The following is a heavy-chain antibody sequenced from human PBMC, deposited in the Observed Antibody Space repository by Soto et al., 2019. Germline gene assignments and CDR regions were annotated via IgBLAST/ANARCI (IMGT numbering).Heavy chain of an antibody. CDR3: AKDPGKTRNWFDP. CDR2: ISGSGGST. V-gene: IGHV3-23*01. J-gene: IGHJ5*02. Sequence: GGSLRLSCAASGFTFSSYAMSWVRQAPGKGLEWVSAISGSGGSTYYADSVKGRFTISRDNSRNTLYLQMNTLRAEDAAVYYCAKDPGKTRNWFDPWGQGTLVTVSS. CDR1: GFTFSSYA. D-gene: IGHD2-2*01.